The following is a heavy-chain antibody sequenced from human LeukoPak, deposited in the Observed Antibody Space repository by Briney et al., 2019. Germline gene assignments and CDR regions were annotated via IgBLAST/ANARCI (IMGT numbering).Heavy chain of an antibody. D-gene: IGHD3-10*01. V-gene: IGHV3-48*01. CDR1: GFTFSSYS. J-gene: IGHJ4*02. Sequence: GGSLRLSCVASGFTFSSYSMNWVRQAPGKGLEWVSYISITSDTIYYAESVKGRFTISRDNAKNTLYLQMNSLRAEDTAVYYCAKDQGGYNDYWGQGTLVTVSS. CDR3: AKDQGGYNDY. CDR2: ISITSDTI.